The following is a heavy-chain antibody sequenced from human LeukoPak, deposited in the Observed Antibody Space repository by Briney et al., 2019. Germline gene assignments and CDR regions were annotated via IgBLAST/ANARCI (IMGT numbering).Heavy chain of an antibody. Sequence: KPGGSLRLSCGAPGITFSDYYMSWIRQAPGKGLEWVSYISNSGSSMYYADSVKGRFTVSRDNAKNSLYLQMNSLRAEDTAVYYCAKPVPTVRGVFGAFDIWGQGTMVTVSS. J-gene: IGHJ3*02. V-gene: IGHV3-11*01. CDR3: AKPVPTVRGVFGAFDI. CDR1: GITFSDYY. CDR2: ISNSGSSM. D-gene: IGHD3-10*01.